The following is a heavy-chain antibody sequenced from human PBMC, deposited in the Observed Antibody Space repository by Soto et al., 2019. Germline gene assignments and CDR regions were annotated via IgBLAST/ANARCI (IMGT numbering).Heavy chain of an antibody. CDR2: INPNSGGT. CDR1: GYTLTELS. J-gene: IGHJ6*02. CDR3: ARDLNTIFGTDYYGMDV. Sequence: GASVKVSCKVSGYTLTELSMHWVRQAPGQGLEWMGWINPNSGGTNYAQKFQGWVTMTRDTSISTAYMELSRLRSDDTAVYYCARDLNTIFGTDYYGMDVWGQGTTVTVSS. D-gene: IGHD3-3*01. V-gene: IGHV1-2*04.